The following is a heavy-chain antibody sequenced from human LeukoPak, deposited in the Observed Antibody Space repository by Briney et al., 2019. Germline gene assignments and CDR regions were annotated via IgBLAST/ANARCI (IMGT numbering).Heavy chain of an antibody. Sequence: AASVKVSSKASGYTFFGYFLHWVRQAPGQGLEWMGWINPNSGGTNFAQKFQGRVSMTRDTSISTAYMELSSLTSDDTAVYYCARDASGRYCKRCDSWGQRSLVTVSS. V-gene: IGHV1-2*02. CDR2: INPNSGGT. CDR1: GYTFFGYF. D-gene: IGHD3-10*01. J-gene: IGHJ4*02. CDR3: ARDASGRYCKRCDS.